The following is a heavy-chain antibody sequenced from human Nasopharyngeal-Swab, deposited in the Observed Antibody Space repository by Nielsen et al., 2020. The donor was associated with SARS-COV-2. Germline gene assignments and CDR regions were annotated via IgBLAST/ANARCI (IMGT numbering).Heavy chain of an antibody. D-gene: IGHD6-13*01. CDR2: ISGSGGST. V-gene: IGHV3-23*01. Sequence: VRQAPGKGLEWVSAISGSGGSTYYADSVKGRVTISRDTSKNTLYLQMNSLKAVDTAVYYCAKNRRAAAGNFDYWGQGTLVTVSS. CDR3: AKNRRAAAGNFDY. J-gene: IGHJ4*02.